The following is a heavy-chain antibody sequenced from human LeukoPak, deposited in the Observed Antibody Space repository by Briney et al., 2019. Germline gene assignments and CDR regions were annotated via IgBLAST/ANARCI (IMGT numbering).Heavy chain of an antibody. CDR2: MYYSGST. Sequence: SQTLSLTCTLSGRSISSGGYYWRWLRQHRGKGLEWFGYMYYSGSTYYNRYLKSRVTISVDTSKNQFSLKLSSVTAADTAVYYCARDDDYYDSSGFAPGGQGTLVTVSS. J-gene: IGHJ5*02. CDR1: GRSISSGGYY. D-gene: IGHD3-22*01. V-gene: IGHV4-31*03. CDR3: ARDDDYYDSSGFAP.